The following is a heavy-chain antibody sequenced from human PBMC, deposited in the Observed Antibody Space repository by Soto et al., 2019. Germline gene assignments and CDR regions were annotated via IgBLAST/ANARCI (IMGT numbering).Heavy chain of an antibody. Sequence: EVQLLESGGGLVQPGGSLRLSCAASGFTFSSYALIWVRQAPGKGLEWLSDISASGGSTYYAGSGKGRFTISRDNSNNTRYPQMNSLRAEDTAVYYCAKGGKSIAAAGDYWGQGTLVTVSS. CDR2: ISASGGST. J-gene: IGHJ4*02. D-gene: IGHD6-13*01. CDR1: GFTFSSYA. CDR3: AKGGKSIAAAGDY. V-gene: IGHV3-23*01.